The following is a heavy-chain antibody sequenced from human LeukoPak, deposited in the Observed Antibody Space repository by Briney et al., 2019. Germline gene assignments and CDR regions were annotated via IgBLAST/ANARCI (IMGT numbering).Heavy chain of an antibody. CDR3: ARGGPTVTAYSSFDY. CDR2: IYYSGNT. Sequence: SETLSLTSTVSAGSISSYYGYCIRQPPGKGLEWNGYIYYSGNTNYNPSLERRVTMSVDTSKTQFSLKLSSVTAADTAVYYCARGGPTVTAYSSFDYWGPGTLVTVSS. V-gene: IGHV4-59*01. D-gene: IGHD2-21*02. CDR1: AGSISSYY. J-gene: IGHJ4*02.